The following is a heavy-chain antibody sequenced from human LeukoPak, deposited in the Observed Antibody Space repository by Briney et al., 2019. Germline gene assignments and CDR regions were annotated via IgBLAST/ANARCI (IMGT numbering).Heavy chain of an antibody. J-gene: IGHJ4*02. V-gene: IGHV1-69*13. CDR1: GGTFSSYA. CDR2: IIPIFGTA. CDR3: ARSIRYCSSTSCYTEGYGYFDY. Sequence: ASVKVSCKASGGTFSSYAISWVRQAPGQGLEWMGGIIPIFGTANYAQKFQGRVTITADESTSTAYMELSSLRSEDTAVYYCARSIRYCSSTSCYTEGYGYFDYWGQGTLVTVSS. D-gene: IGHD2-2*02.